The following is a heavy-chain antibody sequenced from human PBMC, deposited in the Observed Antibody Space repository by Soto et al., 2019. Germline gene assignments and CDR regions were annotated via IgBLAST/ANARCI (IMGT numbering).Heavy chain of an antibody. V-gene: IGHV4-59*01. Sequence: SETLSLTCTVSGGSISSYYWSWIRQPPGKGLEWIGYIYYSGSTNYNPSLKSRVTISVDTSKNQFSLKLSSVTAADTAVYYCARGNSDFWSAFDYWGQGTLVTVSS. CDR1: GGSISSYY. CDR2: IYYSGST. J-gene: IGHJ4*02. D-gene: IGHD3-3*01. CDR3: ARGNSDFWSAFDY.